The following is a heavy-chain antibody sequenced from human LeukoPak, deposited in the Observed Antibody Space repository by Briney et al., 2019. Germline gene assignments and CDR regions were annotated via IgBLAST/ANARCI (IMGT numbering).Heavy chain of an antibody. V-gene: IGHV3-30*18. D-gene: IGHD3-3*01. CDR3: AKSMSTIFGVVTPINWFDP. CDR2: ISYDGSNK. CDR1: GFTFSNYG. J-gene: IGHJ5*02. Sequence: GGSLRLSCAASGFTFSNYGMHWVRQAPGKGLEWVAVISYDGSNKYYADSVKGRFTISRDNSKNTLYLQMNSLRAEDTAVYYCAKSMSTIFGVVTPINWFDPWGQGTLVTVSS.